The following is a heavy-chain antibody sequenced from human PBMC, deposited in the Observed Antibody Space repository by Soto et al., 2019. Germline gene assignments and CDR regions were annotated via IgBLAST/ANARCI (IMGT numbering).Heavy chain of an antibody. CDR2: IYYSGST. J-gene: IGHJ6*03. CDR3: ARIEGSSPPYYYYMDV. CDR1: GCSISSYY. V-gene: IGHV4-59*01. D-gene: IGHD6-6*01. Sequence: SETLSLTCTVSGCSISSYYWSWIRQPPGKGLEWIGYIYYSGSTNYNPSLKSRVTISVDTSKNQFSLKLSSVTAADTAVYYCARIEGSSPPYYYYMDVWGKGTTVTVSS.